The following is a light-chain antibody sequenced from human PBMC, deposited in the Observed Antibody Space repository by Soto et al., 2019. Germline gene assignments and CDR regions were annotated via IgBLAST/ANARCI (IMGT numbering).Light chain of an antibody. CDR2: AAS. V-gene: IGKV1-39*01. CDR1: QSISSY. J-gene: IGKJ2*01. Sequence: DIQMTQSPSSLSASVGDRVTITCRASQSISSYLNWYQQKPGKALKLLIYAASSLQSGVPSRFNGSGSGTDFTLTISSLQPEDFATYYCQQSYSTLMYTFGQGTKLEIK. CDR3: QQSYSTLMYT.